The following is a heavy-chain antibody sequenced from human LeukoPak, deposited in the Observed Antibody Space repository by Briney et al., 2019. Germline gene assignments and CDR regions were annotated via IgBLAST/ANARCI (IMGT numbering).Heavy chain of an antibody. CDR2: ISGSVGST. D-gene: IGHD3-22*01. CDR1: GFTFSSYA. CDR3: AKVDYYEGSAYYPPFYFGF. J-gene: IGHJ4*02. Sequence: GGSLRLPCAASGFTFSSYAMRWVRQAPGKGQEWVSAISGSVGSTYYADSVKGRFTISRDNSKNTLYLQMNSLRAEDTAVYYCAKVDYYEGSAYYPPFYFGFWGQGTLVTVSS. V-gene: IGHV3-23*01.